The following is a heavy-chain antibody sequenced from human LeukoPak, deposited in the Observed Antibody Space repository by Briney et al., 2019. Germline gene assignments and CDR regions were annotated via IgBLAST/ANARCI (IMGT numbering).Heavy chain of an antibody. Sequence: ASVKDSCKASGGTFSSYAISWVRQAPGQGLEWMGGIIPIFGTANYAQEFPGSVTITADESSSKAYMELSSLRAEDTAVYYCAKAGIVGATTRNYFDYWGQGTLVTVSS. CDR3: AKAGIVGATTRNYFDY. V-gene: IGHV1-69*13. D-gene: IGHD1-26*01. CDR1: GGTFSSYA. J-gene: IGHJ4*02. CDR2: IIPIFGTA.